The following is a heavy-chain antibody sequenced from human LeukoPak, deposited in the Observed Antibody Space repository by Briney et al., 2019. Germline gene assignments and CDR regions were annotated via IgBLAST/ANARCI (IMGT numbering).Heavy chain of an antibody. D-gene: IGHD3-22*01. V-gene: IGHV1-2*02. CDR3: ARDLPYFDSSGYSFDY. CDR1: GYTFTGNY. Sequence: GASVKVSCKASGYTFTGNYIQWVRQAPGQGLEWVGWINPKSGDTRYAQKFQGRVIMTRDTSITTAYLELTSLRFDDTAVYFCARDLPYFDSSGYSFDYWGQGTLVTVSS. J-gene: IGHJ4*02. CDR2: INPKSGDT.